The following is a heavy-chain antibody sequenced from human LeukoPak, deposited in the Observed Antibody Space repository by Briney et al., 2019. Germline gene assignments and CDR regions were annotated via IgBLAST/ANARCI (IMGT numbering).Heavy chain of an antibody. Sequence: ASVQVSCKTSGYTFTSYHMHWVRQAPGQGLEWVAIIKSTGDTTVYAQKFQGRVTVTRGTSTSTVYMDLSSLSSEDTAVYYCVREDAHTYYFDFWGPGTLVTVSS. CDR2: IKSTGDTT. CDR1: GYTFTSYH. D-gene: IGHD2-2*01. CDR3: VREDAHTYYFDF. V-gene: IGHV1-46*01. J-gene: IGHJ4*02.